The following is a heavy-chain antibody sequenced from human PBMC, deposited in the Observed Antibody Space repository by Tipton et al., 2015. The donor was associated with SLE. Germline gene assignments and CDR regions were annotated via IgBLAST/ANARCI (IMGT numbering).Heavy chain of an antibody. CDR3: AIAVAGTLFFDY. D-gene: IGHD6-19*01. J-gene: IGHJ4*02. CDR1: GFTFSDYS. CDR2: ISRAGTYM. V-gene: IGHV3-21*04. Sequence: SLRLSCEASGFTFSDYSMNWVRQAPGKGLEWVSSISRAGTYMYYADSVKGRFTMTTDTSTSTAYMELRSLRSEDTAVYYCAIAVAGTLFFDYWGQGALVTVSS.